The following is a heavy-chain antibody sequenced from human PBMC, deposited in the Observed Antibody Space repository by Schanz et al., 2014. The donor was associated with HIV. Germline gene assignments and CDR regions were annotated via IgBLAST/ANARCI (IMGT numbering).Heavy chain of an antibody. Sequence: EVQLVESGGGLVKPGASLRLSCAASGFTFMSHTMNWVRQAPGKGLEWVSSISDRSDYLYYADSVKGRFTISRDNAKNSLYLQMNSLRAEDTAVYYCAKVLIPMIAVPYYGMDVWGQGTTVTVSS. CDR1: GFTFMSHT. D-gene: IGHD3-22*01. CDR2: ISDRSDYL. V-gene: IGHV3-21*04. CDR3: AKVLIPMIAVPYYGMDV. J-gene: IGHJ6*02.